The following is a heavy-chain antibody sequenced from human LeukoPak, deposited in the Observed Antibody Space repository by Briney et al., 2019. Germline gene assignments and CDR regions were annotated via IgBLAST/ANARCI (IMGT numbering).Heavy chain of an antibody. Sequence: SSETLSPTCTVSGGSISTYYWTWIRQPPGKGLEWIGYIYNGGTTNYNPSLKNRATISIDTSKNQFSLNLRSVTPADTAVYYCAKVVRAWYVIDSWGQGTLVTVSS. CDR2: IYNGGTT. D-gene: IGHD6-19*01. CDR1: GGSISTYY. CDR3: AKVVRAWYVIDS. J-gene: IGHJ4*02. V-gene: IGHV4-59*01.